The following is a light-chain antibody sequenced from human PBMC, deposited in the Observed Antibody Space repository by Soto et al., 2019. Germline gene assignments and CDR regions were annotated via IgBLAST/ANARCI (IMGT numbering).Light chain of an antibody. Sequence: QSVMTQPPSVSAAPGQKVTISCSGSSSNIGGNSVSWYQQLPGTAPKLLIYDDNKRPSGIPDRFSGSKSGTSATLGITGFQTGDEADYYCNSYTRFSTYVFGTGTKLTVL. J-gene: IGLJ1*01. CDR3: NSYTRFSTYV. CDR2: DDN. CDR1: SSNIGGNS. V-gene: IGLV1-51*01.